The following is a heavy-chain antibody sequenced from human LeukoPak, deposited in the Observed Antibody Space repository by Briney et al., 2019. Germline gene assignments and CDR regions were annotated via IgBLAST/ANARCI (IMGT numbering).Heavy chain of an antibody. J-gene: IGHJ4*02. V-gene: IGHV3-30-3*01. CDR2: ISYDGSNK. CDR3: ARGSDIVDTDGELDY. D-gene: IGHD5-12*01. CDR1: GFTFSSYA. Sequence: PGGSLRLSCAASGFTFSSYAMHWVRQAPGKGLEWVAVISYDGSNKYYADSVKGRFTISRDNSKNTLYLQMNSLRAEDTAVYYCARGSDIVDTDGELDYWGQGTLVTVSS.